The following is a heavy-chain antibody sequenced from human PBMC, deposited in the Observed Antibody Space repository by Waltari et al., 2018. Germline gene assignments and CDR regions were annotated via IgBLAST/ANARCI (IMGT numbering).Heavy chain of an antibody. D-gene: IGHD3-22*01. Sequence: LVQSGAEVTKPGASVKVSCKASGYTFNGYAILWVRQAPGQGLEWMGRINPKNGDTHYAQKFQGRVAMTTDTSTNTAFMELHSLRSDDTAVYYCLRDSSGSHFDYWGQGTLVTVSS. CDR2: INPKNGDT. V-gene: IGHV1-2*06. CDR3: LRDSSGSHFDY. J-gene: IGHJ4*02. CDR1: GYTFNGYA.